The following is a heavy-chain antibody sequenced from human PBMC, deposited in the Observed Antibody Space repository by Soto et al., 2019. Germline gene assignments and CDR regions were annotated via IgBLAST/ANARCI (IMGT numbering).Heavy chain of an antibody. CDR1: GFIFSDYA. J-gene: IGHJ4*02. Sequence: EVHLLESGGGLVQPGGSLRLSCAASGFIFSDYAMTWVRQAPGKGLQWVSSMSGSSGNTYYADSVKGRFTISRDNSKNTLFLLMNSPRADDTAIYFCAKGYSNAWHVPDHWGQGTLVTVSS. CDR2: MSGSSGNT. D-gene: IGHD4-4*01. V-gene: IGHV3-23*01. CDR3: AKGYSNAWHVPDH.